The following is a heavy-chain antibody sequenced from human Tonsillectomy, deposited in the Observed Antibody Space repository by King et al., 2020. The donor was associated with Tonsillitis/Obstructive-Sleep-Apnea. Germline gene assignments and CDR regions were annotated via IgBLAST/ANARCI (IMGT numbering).Heavy chain of an antibody. CDR3: ARGGGVTMVQGVIPGTPFSYYYYMDV. J-gene: IGHJ6*03. Sequence: VQLQQWGAGLLKPSETLSLTCAVYGGSFSGYYWSWIRQPPGKGLEWIGEINHSGSTNYNPSLKSRVTISVDTSKNQFSLKLSSVTAADTAVYYCARGGGVTMVQGVIPGTPFSYYYYMDVWGKGTTVTVSS. CDR2: INHSGST. D-gene: IGHD3-10*01. CDR1: GGSFSGYY. V-gene: IGHV4-34*01.